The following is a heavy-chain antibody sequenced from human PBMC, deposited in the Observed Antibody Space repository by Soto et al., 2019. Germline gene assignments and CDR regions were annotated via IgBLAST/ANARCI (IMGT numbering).Heavy chain of an antibody. CDR3: AKGADRHWFGEAYFPDN. J-gene: IGHJ4*02. D-gene: IGHD3-10*01. Sequence: EVHLLQSGGGLVQPGGSLRLSCVASKFMFSAYAMGWVRQSPGKGLEWVSSISGSEDVTYYAESVKGRFSISRDNSKNTLYLQMNSLRVEDTAIYFCAKGADRHWFGEAYFPDNWGQGTHVVVS. V-gene: IGHV3-23*01. CDR1: KFMFSAYA. CDR2: ISGSEDVT.